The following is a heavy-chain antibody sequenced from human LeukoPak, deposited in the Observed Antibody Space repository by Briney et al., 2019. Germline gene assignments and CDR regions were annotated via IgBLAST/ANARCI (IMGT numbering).Heavy chain of an antibody. CDR1: GFTFSRYG. CDR2: IWYDGSNK. J-gene: IGHJ6*02. Sequence: PGRSLRLSCAASGFTFSRYGMHWVRQAPGKGLEWVAVIWYDGSNKYYADSVKGRFTISRDNSKNTLYLQMNSLRAEDTAVYYCARDLTGYYYYGMDVWGQGTTVTVSS. V-gene: IGHV3-33*01. CDR3: ARDLTGYYYYGMDV. D-gene: IGHD7-27*01.